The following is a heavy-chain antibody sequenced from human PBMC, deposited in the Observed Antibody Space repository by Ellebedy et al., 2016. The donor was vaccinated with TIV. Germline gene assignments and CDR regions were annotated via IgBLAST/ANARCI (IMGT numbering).Heavy chain of an antibody. Sequence: GESLKISCAASGFTLDDYGMSWVRQAPGKGLEWVSGINWNGGSTGYGDSVKGRFTISRDNAKNSLYLQMNSLRAEDTALYYCARYGSSWYLGSTDYWGQGTLVTVSS. CDR2: INWNGGST. V-gene: IGHV3-20*04. CDR3: ARYGSSWYLGSTDY. D-gene: IGHD6-13*01. CDR1: GFTLDDYG. J-gene: IGHJ4*02.